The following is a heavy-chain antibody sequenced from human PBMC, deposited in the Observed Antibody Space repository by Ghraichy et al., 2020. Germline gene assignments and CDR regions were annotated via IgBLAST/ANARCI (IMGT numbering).Heavy chain of an antibody. Sequence: ASVKVSCKASGYTFTSYGISWVRQAPGQGLEWMGWISAYNGNTNYAQKLQGRVTMTTDTSTSTAYMELRSLRSDDTAVYYCARDLGGKSGRHLDYYYYGMDVWGQGTTVTVSS. V-gene: IGHV1-18*01. CDR1: GYTFTSYG. D-gene: IGHD4-23*01. J-gene: IGHJ6*02. CDR2: ISAYNGNT. CDR3: ARDLGGKSGRHLDYYYYGMDV.